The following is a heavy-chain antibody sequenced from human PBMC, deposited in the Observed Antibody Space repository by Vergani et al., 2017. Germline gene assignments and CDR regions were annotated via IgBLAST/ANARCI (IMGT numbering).Heavy chain of an antibody. V-gene: IGHV3-21*01. J-gene: IGHJ3*01. CDR3: ARVVSSPGSVYAFDV. Sequence: EVQLVESGGGLVKPGGSLRLSCAASGFTFSSYSMNWVRQAPGKGLEWVSSISSSSSYIYYADSVKGRFTISRDNAKNSLYLQMNSLRAEDTAVYYCARVVSSPGSVYAFDVWGQGTMVTVSS. CDR1: GFTFSSYS. CDR2: ISSSSSYI. D-gene: IGHD6-6*01.